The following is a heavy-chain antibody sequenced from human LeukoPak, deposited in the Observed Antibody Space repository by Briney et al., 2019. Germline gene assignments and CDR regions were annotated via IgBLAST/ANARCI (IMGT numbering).Heavy chain of an antibody. V-gene: IGHV3-49*04. D-gene: IGHD3-10*01. CDR1: GFTFGDYS. J-gene: IGHJ4*02. CDR3: TGSFGQLTFFDY. CDR2: IRSKVYGGTT. Sequence: GSLRLSCTASGFTFGDYSMSWVRQAPGKGLEWAGFIRSKVYGGTTEYAASMKGRFTISRDDSKSIAYLQMNTLKTEDTAVYYCTGSFGQLTFFDYWGQGTLVTVSS.